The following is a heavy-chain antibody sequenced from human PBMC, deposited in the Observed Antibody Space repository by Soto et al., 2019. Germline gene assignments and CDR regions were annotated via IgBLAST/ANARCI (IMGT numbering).Heavy chain of an antibody. CDR2: IIPILGTA. J-gene: IGHJ4*02. CDR3: ARHCSGDSCYSAFDY. Sequence: SEKVSCMASGGTFSNYAISLARHAPGQGLGGMGTIIPILGTANDAPKFQGRVTKTTDESTSTAYIELSSLRPEDTAMYYCARHCSGDSCYSAFDYWGQGTLVTV. V-gene: IGHV1-69*05. D-gene: IGHD2-15*01. CDR1: GGTFSNYA.